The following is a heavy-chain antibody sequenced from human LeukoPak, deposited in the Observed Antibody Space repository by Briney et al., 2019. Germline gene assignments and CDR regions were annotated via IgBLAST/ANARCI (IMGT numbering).Heavy chain of an antibody. D-gene: IGHD5-18*01. J-gene: IGHJ4*02. Sequence: GGSLRLSCAASGFTFSSSSMNWVRQAPGKGLEWVAVISYDGSNKYYADSVKGRFTISRDNSKNTLYLQMNSLRAEDTAVYYCAKDLDTAMDDWGQGTLVTVSS. CDR3: AKDLDTAMDD. CDR1: GFTFSSSS. CDR2: ISYDGSNK. V-gene: IGHV3-30*18.